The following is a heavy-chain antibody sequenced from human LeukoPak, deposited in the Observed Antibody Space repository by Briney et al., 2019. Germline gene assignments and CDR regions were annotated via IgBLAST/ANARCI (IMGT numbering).Heavy chain of an antibody. CDR1: GGTFSSYG. J-gene: IGHJ5*02. V-gene: IGHV1-18*01. CDR2: ISAYNGNT. D-gene: IGHD6-13*01. CDR3: ARGVDSSNWYWFDP. Sequence: ASVKVSCKASGGTFSSYGINWVRQAPGQGLEWMGWISAYNGNTNYAQKLQGRVTMTTDTSTSTAYMELRSLRSDDTAVYYCARGVDSSNWYWFDPWGQGTLVTVSS.